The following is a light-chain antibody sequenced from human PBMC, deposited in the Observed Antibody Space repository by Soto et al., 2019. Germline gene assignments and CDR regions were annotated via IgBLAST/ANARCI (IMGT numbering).Light chain of an antibody. V-gene: IGKV3D-11*01. CDR3: QQRSNWHPT. J-gene: IGKJ3*01. Sequence: EIVLTQSPATLSLSPGERATLSCRASQGVSSYLAWYQQKPGQAPRLPIYDASNRATGIPARFSGSGPGTDFTLTISSLEPEDFAVYYCQQRSNWHPTFGPGTKVDIK. CDR1: QGVSSY. CDR2: DAS.